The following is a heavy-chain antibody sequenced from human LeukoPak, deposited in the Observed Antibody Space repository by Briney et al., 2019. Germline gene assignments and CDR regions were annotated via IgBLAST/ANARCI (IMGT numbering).Heavy chain of an antibody. J-gene: IGHJ4*02. CDR2: ISSSGSTK. D-gene: IGHD2/OR15-2a*01. CDR1: GFTFSSYS. Sequence: GGSLRLSCAASGFTFSSYSMNWVRQAPGKGLEWVSYISSSGSTKYYADSVKGRFTISRDNARNSLYLQMNSLRAEDTAVYFCARGGLSIMGYWGQGTLVTVSS. CDR3: ARGGLSIMGY. V-gene: IGHV3-48*01.